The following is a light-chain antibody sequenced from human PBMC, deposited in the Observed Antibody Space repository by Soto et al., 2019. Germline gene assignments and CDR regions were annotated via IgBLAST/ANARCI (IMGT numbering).Light chain of an antibody. CDR2: KAS. CDR1: QNVSNW. V-gene: IGKV1-5*03. Sequence: DVEMTQSPSTLPTSIGDRVTINCRASQNVSNWLAGYQQKPGKAPKLLIYKASRLESGVPSRFSASGSGTDFTLTINSLQSDDFATYFCQQYSKESTFGQGTKLEIK. J-gene: IGKJ2*01. CDR3: QQYSKEST.